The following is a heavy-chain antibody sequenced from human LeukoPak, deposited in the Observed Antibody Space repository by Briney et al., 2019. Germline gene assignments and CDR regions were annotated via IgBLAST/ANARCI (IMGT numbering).Heavy chain of an antibody. CDR1: GRSFGGHY. CDR3: ARGQGEYVWGSYRHYGMDV. CDR2: INHSGST. J-gene: IGHJ6*02. Sequence: KPSETLSLTCDVSGRSFGGHYWSWIRQAPGKGLEWIGEINHSGSTYYHPSLKSRVTISVDTSKKQFSLRLSSVTAADTAVYYCARGQGEYVWGSYRHYGMDVWGQGTTVIVSS. V-gene: IGHV4-34*01. D-gene: IGHD3-16*02.